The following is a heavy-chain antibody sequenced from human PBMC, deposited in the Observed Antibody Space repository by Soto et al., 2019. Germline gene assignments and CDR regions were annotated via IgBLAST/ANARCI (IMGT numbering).Heavy chain of an antibody. V-gene: IGHV1-18*01. CDR1: GYTFTSYG. J-gene: IGHJ4*02. D-gene: IGHD2-15*01. CDR2: ISAYNGNT. Sequence: ASVKVSCKASGYTFTSYGISWVRQAPGQGLEWMGWISAYNGNTNYAQKLQGRVTMTTDTSTSTAYMELRSLRSDDTAVYYCARVESGYCSGGSCYGVDYWGQGTLVTVSS. CDR3: ARVESGYCSGGSCYGVDY.